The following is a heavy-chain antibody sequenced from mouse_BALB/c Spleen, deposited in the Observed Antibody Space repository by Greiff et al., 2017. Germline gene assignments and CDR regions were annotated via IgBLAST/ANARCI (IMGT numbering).Heavy chain of an antibody. Sequence: VQLQQSGTVLARPGASVKMSCKASGYSFTSYWMHWVKQRPGQGLEWIGTIYPGNSDTSYNQKFKGKAKLTAVTSASTAYMELSSLTNEDSAVYYCTRVDYRYPWFAYWGQGTLVTVSA. CDR3: TRVDYRYPWFAY. J-gene: IGHJ3*01. CDR1: GYSFTSYW. CDR2: IYPGNSDT. D-gene: IGHD2-14*01. V-gene: IGHV1-5*01.